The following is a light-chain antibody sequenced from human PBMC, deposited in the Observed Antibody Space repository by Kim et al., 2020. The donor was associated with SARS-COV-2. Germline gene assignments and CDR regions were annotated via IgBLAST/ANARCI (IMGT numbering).Light chain of an antibody. CDR2: DVS. CDR3: SSYTSSSTYV. J-gene: IGLJ1*01. Sequence: GQSITLPCTGTSNDVGSYNYVSLYQQHPGKAPKLMIYDVSNRPSGVSNRFSGSKSGNTASLTISGLQAEDEADYYCSSYTSSSTYVFGTGTKVTVL. V-gene: IGLV2-14*03. CDR1: SNDVGSYNY.